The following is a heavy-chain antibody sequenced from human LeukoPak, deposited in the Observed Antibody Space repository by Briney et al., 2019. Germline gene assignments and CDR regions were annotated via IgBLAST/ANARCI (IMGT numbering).Heavy chain of an antibody. V-gene: IGHV3-30*04. CDR1: GFTFSSFS. D-gene: IGHD4-23*01. Sequence: GGSLRLSCAASGFTFSSFSMHWVRQAPGNGLEWVAVISNDGSHRYYADSVKGRFTISRDNSKNTLSLEMNTLRPEDTALFYCARVPNRLADYGGDYFDHWGQGTLVTVSS. CDR2: ISNDGSHR. J-gene: IGHJ4*02. CDR3: ARVPNRLADYGGDYFDH.